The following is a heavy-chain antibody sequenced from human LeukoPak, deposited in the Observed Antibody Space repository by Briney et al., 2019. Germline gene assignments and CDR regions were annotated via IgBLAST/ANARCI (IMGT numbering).Heavy chain of an antibody. CDR1: GDSISSSSYY. CDR2: IYYSGST. D-gene: IGHD2-21*01. V-gene: IGHV4-39*01. Sequence: SETLSLTCTVSGDSISSSSYYWGWIRQPPGKGLEWIGRIYYSGSTYYNPSLKGRVTISVDTSKNQFSLKLSSVTAADTAVYYCARQPISASYYFDYWGQGTLVTVSS. J-gene: IGHJ4*02. CDR3: ARQPISASYYFDY.